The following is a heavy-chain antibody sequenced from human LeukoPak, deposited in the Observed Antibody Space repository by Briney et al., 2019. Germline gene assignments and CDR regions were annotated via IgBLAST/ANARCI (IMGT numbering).Heavy chain of an antibody. Sequence: GASVKVSCKASGYTFTGYYMHWVRQAPGQGLEWMGWINPNSGGTNYAQKLQGRVTMTTDTSTSTAYMELRSLRSDDTAVYYCAIEERMPEPNDAFDIWGQGTMVTVSS. CDR3: AIEERMPEPNDAFDI. CDR2: INPNSGGT. CDR1: GYTFTGYY. D-gene: IGHD1-14*01. J-gene: IGHJ3*02. V-gene: IGHV1-2*02.